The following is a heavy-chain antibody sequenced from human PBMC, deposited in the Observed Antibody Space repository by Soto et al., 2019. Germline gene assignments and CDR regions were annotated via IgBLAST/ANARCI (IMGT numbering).Heavy chain of an antibody. Sequence: QVQLVQSGAEVKKPGASVKVSCKASGYDFSSYGISWVRQAPGQGLEWMGWISASNGNTDYAQQFNGSVTMTSDTSRTTAYMELRSLRSDDTAVYYCVRDPQRIDYWGQGTMVNVSS. J-gene: IGHJ4*02. V-gene: IGHV1-18*04. CDR3: VRDPQRIDY. D-gene: IGHD2-2*01. CDR1: GYDFSSYG. CDR2: ISASNGNT.